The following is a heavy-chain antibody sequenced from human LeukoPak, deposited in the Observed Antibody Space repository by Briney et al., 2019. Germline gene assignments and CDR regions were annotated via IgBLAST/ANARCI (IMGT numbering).Heavy chain of an antibody. D-gene: IGHD2-21*02. CDR3: AKDEYCGGDCYIQH. Sequence: GGSLRLSCAASGFTFSSYAMSWVGQAPGKGLEWVSVISGSGGSTYYADSVKGRFTISRDNSKNTLYLQMNSLRAEDTAVYYCAKDEYCGGDCYIQHWGQGTLVTVSS. V-gene: IGHV3-23*01. J-gene: IGHJ1*01. CDR2: ISGSGGST. CDR1: GFTFSSYA.